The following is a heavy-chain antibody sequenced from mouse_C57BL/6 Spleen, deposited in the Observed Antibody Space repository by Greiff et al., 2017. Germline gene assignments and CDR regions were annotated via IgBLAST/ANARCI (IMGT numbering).Heavy chain of an antibody. CDR2: IDPSDSYT. V-gene: IGHV1-69*01. D-gene: IGHD2-3*01. CDR1: GYTFTSYW. Sequence: QVQLQQPGAELVMPGASVKLSCKASGYTFTSYWMHWVKQRPGQGLEWIGEIDPSDSYTNYNQKFKGKSTLTVDKSSSTAYMQLSSLTSEDSAVYYCARPLYDGYYTWFAYWGQGTLVTVSA. CDR3: ARPLYDGYYTWFAY. J-gene: IGHJ3*01.